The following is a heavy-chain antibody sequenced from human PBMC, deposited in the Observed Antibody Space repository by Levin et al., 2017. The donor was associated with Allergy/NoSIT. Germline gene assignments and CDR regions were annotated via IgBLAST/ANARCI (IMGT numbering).Heavy chain of an antibody. Sequence: GGSLRLSCAASGFTFSSYAMHWVRQAPGKGLEWVALISYDGSNKYSADSVKGRFTVSRDNSKNTLFLQMNSLRPEDTAVYYCARGQQWLLLDAFHFWGRGTVVTVSS. CDR3: ARGQQWLLLDAFHF. D-gene: IGHD6-19*01. CDR2: ISYDGSNK. V-gene: IGHV3-30-3*01. J-gene: IGHJ3*01. CDR1: GFTFSSYA.